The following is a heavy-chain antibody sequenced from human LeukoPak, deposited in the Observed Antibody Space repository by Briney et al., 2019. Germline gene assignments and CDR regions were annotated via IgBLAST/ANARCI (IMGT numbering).Heavy chain of an antibody. CDR1: GFTVSSNF. J-gene: IGHJ3*02. V-gene: IGHV3-53*01. Sequence: GGSLRLSCAASGFTVSSNFMAWVRQAPGKGLEWVSVIYGGGSTFYADSVKGRSTTSRDNSQNTMYLQMNGLRAEDTAVYYCARVLNTAFDIWGQGTMVTVSS. CDR2: IYGGGST. CDR3: ARVLNTAFDI.